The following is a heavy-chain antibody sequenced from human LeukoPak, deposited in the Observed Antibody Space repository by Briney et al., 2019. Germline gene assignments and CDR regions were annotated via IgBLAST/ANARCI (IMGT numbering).Heavy chain of an antibody. CDR2: INPNSGGT. D-gene: IGHD3-10*01. CDR1: GYTFTGYY. J-gene: IGHJ4*02. V-gene: IGHV1-2*02. CDR3: ARDLSKGMVRGVITDLFDY. Sequence: ASVKVSCKASGYTFTGYYMHWVRQAPGQGLEWMGWINPNSGGTNYAQKFQGRVTMTRDTSISTAYMEPSRLRSDDTAVYYCARDLSKGMVRGVITDLFDYWGQGTLVTVSS.